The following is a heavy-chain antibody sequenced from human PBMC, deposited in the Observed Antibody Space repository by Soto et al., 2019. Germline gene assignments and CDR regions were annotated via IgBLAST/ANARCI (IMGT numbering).Heavy chain of an antibody. CDR3: ARRAAARRNWFDP. Sequence: GASVKVSCKASGYTFTSYDINWVRQATGQGLEWMGWMNPNSGNTGYAQKFQGRVTMTRNTSISTAYMELSSLRSEDTAVYYCARRAAARRNWFDPWGQGTLVTVSS. CDR2: MNPNSGNT. J-gene: IGHJ5*02. D-gene: IGHD6-6*01. CDR1: GYTFTSYD. V-gene: IGHV1-8*01.